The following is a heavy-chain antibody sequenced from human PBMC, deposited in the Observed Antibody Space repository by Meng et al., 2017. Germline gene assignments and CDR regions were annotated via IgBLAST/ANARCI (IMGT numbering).Heavy chain of an antibody. V-gene: IGHV4-31*02. J-gene: IGHJ6*02. D-gene: IGHD2-15*01. CDR3: ARDAGLCSGDSCYAPSPLHYYCRWDV. CDR1: AESISTYTHL. CDR2: NHYSGNT. Sequence: LSWIIVAESISTYTHLRRWTRQHAKKCLEWIGYNHYSGNTYYNPSLKSRITMSVDTSKKQFSLKVSSVTAADTAFYYCARDAGLCSGDSCYAPSPLHYYCRWDVWGQGGTVTVSS.